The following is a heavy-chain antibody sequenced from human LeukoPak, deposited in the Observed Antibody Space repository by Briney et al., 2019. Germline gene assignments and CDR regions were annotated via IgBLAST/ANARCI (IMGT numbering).Heavy chain of an antibody. J-gene: IGHJ1*01. CDR3: ATGRVDYGDYGVVKH. Sequence: QSGGSLRLSCEVSGFTFRNYGMNWVRQAPGKGLEWVAVISYDGINEYYVDSVKGRFTISRDNSKNSLYLQMESLTIEDTAVYYCATGRVDYGDYGVVKHWGQGTLVTVSP. V-gene: IGHV3-30*03. CDR2: ISYDGINE. CDR1: GFTFRNYG. D-gene: IGHD4-17*01.